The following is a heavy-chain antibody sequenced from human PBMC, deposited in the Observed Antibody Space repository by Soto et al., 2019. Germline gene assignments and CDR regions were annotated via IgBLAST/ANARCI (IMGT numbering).Heavy chain of an antibody. Sequence: SETLSLTCTVSGGSISSYYWSWIRQPPGKGLEWIGYIYYSGSTNYNPSLKSRVTISVDTSKNQFSLKLSSVTAADTAVYYCARSLTPGHNWFDPWGQGTLVTVSS. J-gene: IGHJ5*02. CDR1: GGSISSYY. V-gene: IGHV4-59*01. CDR2: IYYSGST. CDR3: ARSLTPGHNWFDP.